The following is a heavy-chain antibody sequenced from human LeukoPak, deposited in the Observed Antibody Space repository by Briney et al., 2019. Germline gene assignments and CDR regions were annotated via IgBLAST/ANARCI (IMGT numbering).Heavy chain of an antibody. CDR2: IYYSGST. CDR1: GGSISSGDYY. V-gene: IGHV4-30-4*01. J-gene: IGHJ3*02. CDR3: ARARSAAFDI. Sequence: SETLSLTCTVSGGSISSGDYYWSWIRQPPGKGLEWIGYIYYSGSTYYNPSLKSRVTISVDTSKNQLSLKLSSVTAADTAVYYCARARSAAFDIWGQGTMVTVSS.